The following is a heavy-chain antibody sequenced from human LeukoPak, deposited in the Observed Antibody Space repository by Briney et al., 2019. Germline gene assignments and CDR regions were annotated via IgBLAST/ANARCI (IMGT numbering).Heavy chain of an antibody. CDR2: ISYDGSNK. J-gene: IGHJ4*02. Sequence: GGSLRLSCAASGFAFSSYAMHWVRQAPGKGLEWVAVISYDGSNKYYADSVKGRFTISRDNSKNTLYLQMNSLRAEDTAVYYCARPYQLLRMWEFDYWGQGTLVTVSS. D-gene: IGHD2-2*01. CDR1: GFAFSSYA. CDR3: ARPYQLLRMWEFDY. V-gene: IGHV3-30-3*01.